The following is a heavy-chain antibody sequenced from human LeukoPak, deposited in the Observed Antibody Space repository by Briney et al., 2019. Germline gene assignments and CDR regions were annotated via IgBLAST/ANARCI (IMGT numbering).Heavy chain of an antibody. CDR3: ARAPGRYCSGGSCLDY. J-gene: IGHJ4*02. CDR1: GDSISTYY. Sequence: SETLSLTCTVSGDSISTYYWSWIRQPPGRGLEYIGYIYYNGSTNYNTSLKRRVTISVDPSKNQFSLRLSSVTAADTAVYFCARAPGRYCSGGSCLDYWGQGTLVTVSS. V-gene: IGHV4-59*01. CDR2: IYYNGST. D-gene: IGHD2-15*01.